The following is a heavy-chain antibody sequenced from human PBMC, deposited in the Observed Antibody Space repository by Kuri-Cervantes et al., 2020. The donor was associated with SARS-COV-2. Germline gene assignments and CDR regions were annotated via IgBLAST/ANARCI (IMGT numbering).Heavy chain of an antibody. V-gene: IGHV3-49*04. CDR1: GFTFGDYA. D-gene: IGHD3-22*01. Sequence: GESLKISCTASGFTFGDYAMSWVRQAPGKGQEWVGFIRSKAYGGTTEYAASVKGRFTISRDDSKSIAYLQMNSLKTEDTAVYYCTSRRSSGYYYPEHFDYWGQGTLVTVSS. CDR3: TSRRSSGYYYPEHFDY. J-gene: IGHJ4*02. CDR2: IRSKAYGGTT.